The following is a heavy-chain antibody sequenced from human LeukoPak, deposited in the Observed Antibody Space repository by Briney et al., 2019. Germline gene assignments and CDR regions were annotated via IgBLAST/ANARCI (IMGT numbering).Heavy chain of an antibody. D-gene: IGHD3-10*01. J-gene: IGHJ5*02. CDR3: ARTPRITMVRGVLYWFDP. V-gene: IGHV1-8*03. Sequence: AAVKVSFKSSGYTFTSYGISLVREATGQGLEWMGWMNTNSGNTGYPQKFQGRGTITRNTSTNTAYMELSSLRSAATAVYYCARTPRITMVRGVLYWFDPWGQGTLVTASS. CDR1: GYTFTSYG. CDR2: MNTNSGNT.